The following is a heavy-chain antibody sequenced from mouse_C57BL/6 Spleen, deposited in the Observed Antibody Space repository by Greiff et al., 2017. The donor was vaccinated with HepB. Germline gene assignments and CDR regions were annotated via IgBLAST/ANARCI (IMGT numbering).Heavy chain of an antibody. CDR1: GYTFTSYW. D-gene: IGHD1-1*01. CDR3: ARPSYYYGSSPSHYYAMDY. CDR2: IHPNSGST. J-gene: IGHJ4*01. V-gene: IGHV1-64*01. Sequence: QVQLQQPGAELVKPGASVKLSCKASGYTFTSYWMHWVKQRPGQGLEWIGMIHPNSGSTNYNEKFKSKATLTVDKSSSTAYMQLSSLTSEDSAVYYCARPSYYYGSSPSHYYAMDYWGQGTSVTVSS.